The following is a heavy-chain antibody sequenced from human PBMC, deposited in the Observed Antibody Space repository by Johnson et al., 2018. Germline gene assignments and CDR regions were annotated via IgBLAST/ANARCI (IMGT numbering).Heavy chain of an antibody. CDR2: ISWNSGSI. J-gene: IGHJ3*02. V-gene: IGHV3-9*01. D-gene: IGHD5-24*01. CDR1: GFTFDDYA. Sequence: EVQLVESGGGLVQPGGSLRLSCAASGFTFDDYAMHWVRQAPGKGLEWVSGISWNSGSIGYADSVKGRFTISRDNAKNSLYLQMNSLRAEDTALYYCAKDMGRWLQLRVRAFDIWGQGTMVTVSS. CDR3: AKDMGRWLQLRVRAFDI.